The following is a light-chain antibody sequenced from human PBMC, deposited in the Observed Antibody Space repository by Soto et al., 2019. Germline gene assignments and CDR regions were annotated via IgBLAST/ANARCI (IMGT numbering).Light chain of an antibody. CDR2: EVS. J-gene: IGLJ1*01. CDR1: SSDVGGYNF. Sequence: QSALTQPTSVSGSPGQSIAISCTGTSSDVGGYNFVSWYQQHPGKAPKLMIHEVSNRPSGVSDRFSGSKSGNTASLTISGLQADDEADYSCSSHSRYNTRVFGTGTKLTVL. CDR3: SSHSRYNTRV. V-gene: IGLV2-14*01.